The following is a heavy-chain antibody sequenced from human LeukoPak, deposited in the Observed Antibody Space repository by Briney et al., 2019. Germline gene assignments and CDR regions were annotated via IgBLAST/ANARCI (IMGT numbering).Heavy chain of an antibody. CDR3: ARYYYGSGSYGILYFDY. D-gene: IGHD3-10*01. CDR2: IYTSGST. V-gene: IGHV4-4*07. Sequence: SETLSLTCTVSGGSISGYYWSWIRQPAGKGLEWIGRIYTSGSTNYNPSLKSRVTISVDTSKNQFSLKLSSVTAADTAVYYCARYYYGSGSYGILYFDYWGQGTLVTVSS. J-gene: IGHJ4*02. CDR1: GGSISGYY.